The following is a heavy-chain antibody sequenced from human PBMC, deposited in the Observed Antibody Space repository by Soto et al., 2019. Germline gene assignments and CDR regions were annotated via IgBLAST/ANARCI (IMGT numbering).Heavy chain of an antibody. CDR2: IIPIFGTP. J-gene: IGHJ4*02. Sequence: QVQLVQSGAEVKKPGSSVKVSCKASGGIFSTYAISWLRQAPGQGLEWMGGIIPIFGTPNYAQSFQGRVTITADESTSTAYMELRRLRSEDTAVYYCARDRDDYGSGNYYIRIDFWGQGTLVTVSS. D-gene: IGHD3-10*01. V-gene: IGHV1-69*01. CDR3: ARDRDDYGSGNYYIRIDF. CDR1: GGIFSTYA.